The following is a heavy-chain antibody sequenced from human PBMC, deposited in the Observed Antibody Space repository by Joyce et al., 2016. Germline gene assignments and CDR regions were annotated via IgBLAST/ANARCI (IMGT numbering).Heavy chain of an antibody. J-gene: IGHJ3*02. CDR1: GFTFSNYA. Sequence: QLQLVESGGGVVQPGRSLRLSCVASGFTFSNYAMHWVRQAPGKGVDWLAVIAYEASSKYYPDSVKGRFTISRDNYKNTLYLQMNSLRAEDTAVYYCARSITIFGVVISLGAFDIWGRGTMVTVSS. CDR2: IAYEASSK. D-gene: IGHD3-3*01. V-gene: IGHV3-30*04. CDR3: ARSITIFGVVISLGAFDI.